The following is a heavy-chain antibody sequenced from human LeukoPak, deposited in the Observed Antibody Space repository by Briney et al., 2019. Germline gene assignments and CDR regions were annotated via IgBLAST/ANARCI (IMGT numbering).Heavy chain of an antibody. Sequence: SETLSLTCTVSGGSISSYYWSWIRQPPGKGLEWIGYIYYSGSTNYNPSLKSRVTISVDTSKNQFSLKLSSVTAADTAVYYCARLKGWQQLVRDIWGQGTMVTVSS. CDR2: IYYSGST. CDR3: ARLKGWQQLVRDI. D-gene: IGHD6-13*01. CDR1: GGSISSYY. V-gene: IGHV4-59*08. J-gene: IGHJ3*02.